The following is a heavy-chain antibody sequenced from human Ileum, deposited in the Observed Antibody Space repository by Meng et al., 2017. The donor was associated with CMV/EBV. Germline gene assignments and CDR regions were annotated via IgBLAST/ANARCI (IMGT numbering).Heavy chain of an antibody. V-gene: IGHV3-30*02. Sequence: QMQLVESGGGLVQPGGSLRLSCAASGFTFSDYGMHWIRQAPGKGLEWVAFIRYDGDNKYYADSVKGRFTISRDNFNNMLYLQMNSLRTEDTAVYYCTKDQILLWGQGTLVTVSS. J-gene: IGHJ4*02. CDR2: IRYDGDNK. CDR3: TKDQILL. CDR1: GFTFSDYG.